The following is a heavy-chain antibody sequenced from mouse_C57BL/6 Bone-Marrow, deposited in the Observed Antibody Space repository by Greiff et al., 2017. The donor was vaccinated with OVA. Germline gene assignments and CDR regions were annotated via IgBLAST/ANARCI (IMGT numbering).Heavy chain of an antibody. J-gene: IGHJ4*01. CDR2: IYPGDGDT. CDR3: ATPYDYDGDDPYAMDY. CDR1: GYAFSSSW. Sequence: LVESGPELVKPGASVKISCKASGYAFSSSWMNWVKQRPGKGLEWIGRIYPGDGDTNYNGKFKGKATLTADKSSSTAYMQLSSLTSEDSAVYFCATPYDYDGDDPYAMDYWGQGTSVTVSS. D-gene: IGHD2-4*01. V-gene: IGHV1-82*01.